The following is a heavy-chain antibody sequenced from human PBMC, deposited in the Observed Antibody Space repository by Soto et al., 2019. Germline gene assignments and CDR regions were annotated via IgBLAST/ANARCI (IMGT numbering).Heavy chain of an antibody. V-gene: IGHV4-59*01. CDR2: IYYSGST. CDR1: GCSISSYY. CDR3: ASFSPPDSSCYYFGFDY. D-gene: IGHD3-22*01. Sequence: QVQLQESGPGLVKPSETLSLTCTVSGCSISSYYWSWIRQPPGKGLEWIGYIYYSGSTNYNTSLRSRVTISVDTSNNPSALKLSSVTAADTAVYYCASFSPPDSSCYYFGFDYWGQGTLVTVSS. J-gene: IGHJ4*02.